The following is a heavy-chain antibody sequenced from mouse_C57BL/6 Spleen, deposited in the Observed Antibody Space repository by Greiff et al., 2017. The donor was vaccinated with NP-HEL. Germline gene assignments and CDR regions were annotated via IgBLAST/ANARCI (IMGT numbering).Heavy chain of an antibody. CDR1: GYTFTSYW. V-gene: IGHV1-64*01. CDR2: IHPNSGST. J-gene: IGHJ4*01. Sequence: QVQLKQPGAELVKPGASVKLSCKASGYTFTSYWMHWVKQRPGQGLEWIGMIHPNSGSTNYNEKFKSKATLTVDKSSSTAYMQLSSLTSEDSAVYYCARSSQLGLSMDYWGQGTSVTVSS. CDR3: ARSSQLGLSMDY. D-gene: IGHD4-1*02.